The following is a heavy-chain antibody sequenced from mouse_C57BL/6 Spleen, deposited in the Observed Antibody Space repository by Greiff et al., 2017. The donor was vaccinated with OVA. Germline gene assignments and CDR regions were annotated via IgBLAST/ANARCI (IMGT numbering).Heavy chain of an antibody. D-gene: IGHD2-3*01. CDR1: GYTFTDYE. V-gene: IGHV1-15*01. J-gene: IGHJ3*01. Sequence: QVQLKQSGAELVRPGASVTLSCKASGYTFTDYEMHWVKQTPVHGLEWIGAIDPETGGTAYNQKFKGKAILTADKSSSTAYMELRSLTSEDSAVYYCTRGRGDGYYEGFACWGQGTLVTVSA. CDR2: IDPETGGT. CDR3: TRGRGDGYYEGFAC.